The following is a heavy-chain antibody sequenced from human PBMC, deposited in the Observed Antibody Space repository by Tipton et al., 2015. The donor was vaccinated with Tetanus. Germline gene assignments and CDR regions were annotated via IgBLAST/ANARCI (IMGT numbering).Heavy chain of an antibody. J-gene: IGHJ5*02. CDR3: ARQADNWFDP. CDR1: GGSIRGHF. Sequence: LRLSCTVSGGSIRGHFWSWIRQPAGKGLEWIGNIYYYSGSTYYNSPPKSRVTISLDTSKNQFSLKMTSVTAADTAVYYCARQADNWFDPWGQGTLVVVSS. CDR2: IYYYSGST. V-gene: IGHV4-59*04.